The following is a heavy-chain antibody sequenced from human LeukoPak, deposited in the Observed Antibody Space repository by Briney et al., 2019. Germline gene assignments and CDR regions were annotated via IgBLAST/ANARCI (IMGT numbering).Heavy chain of an antibody. Sequence: RASVKVSCKASGYTFNNYEINWVRQAPGQGLEWMGWISAYNGNTNYAQKLQGRVTMTTDTSTSTAYMELRSLRSDDTAVYYCAYPGPNYYYYGMDVWGQGTTVTVSS. V-gene: IGHV1-18*01. CDR1: GYTFNNYE. CDR3: AYPGPNYYYYGMDV. J-gene: IGHJ6*02. CDR2: ISAYNGNT.